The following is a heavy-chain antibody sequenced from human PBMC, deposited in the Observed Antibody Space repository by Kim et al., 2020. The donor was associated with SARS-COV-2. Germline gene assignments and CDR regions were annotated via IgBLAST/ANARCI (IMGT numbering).Heavy chain of an antibody. D-gene: IGHD3-10*01. Sequence: SETLSLTCTVSGGSISSSSYYWGWIRQPPGKGLEWIGTIYYSGSTYYNPSLKSRLTISVDTSKNQFSLKLTSVTAADTALYYCARQRGSGTQDFHYWGQGTQITVSS. J-gene: IGHJ4*02. CDR3: ARQRGSGTQDFHY. CDR2: IYYSGST. CDR1: GGSISSSSYY. V-gene: IGHV4-39*01.